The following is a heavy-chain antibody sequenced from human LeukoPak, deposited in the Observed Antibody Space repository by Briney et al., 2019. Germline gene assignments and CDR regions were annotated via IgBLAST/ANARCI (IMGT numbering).Heavy chain of an antibody. J-gene: IGHJ4*02. CDR3: ASGDTTMAIDY. CDR2: IYHSGST. D-gene: IGHD5-18*01. V-gene: IGHV4-30-2*01. Sequence: SETLSLTCAVYGGSFSGYSWSWIRQPPGKGLEWIGYIYHSGSTYYNPSLKSRVTISVDRSKNQFSLKLSSVTAADTAVYYCASGDTTMAIDYWGQGTLVTVSS. CDR1: GGSFSGYS.